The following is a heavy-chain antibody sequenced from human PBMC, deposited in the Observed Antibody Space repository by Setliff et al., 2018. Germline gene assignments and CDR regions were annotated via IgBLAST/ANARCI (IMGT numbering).Heavy chain of an antibody. J-gene: IGHJ4*02. CDR2: IGHTGSI. CDR1: GYSISSGYI. CDR3: ARDIGHGGDSDY. V-gene: IGHV4-38-2*02. D-gene: IGHD2-21*02. Sequence: KSSETLSLTCTVSGYSISSGYIWGWIRQPPGKGLEWVGNIGHTGSINYNPSLKSRLTISRDTSKNQVSLKWNSVTATDTAVYHGARDIGHGGDSDYWGQGIMVTVSS.